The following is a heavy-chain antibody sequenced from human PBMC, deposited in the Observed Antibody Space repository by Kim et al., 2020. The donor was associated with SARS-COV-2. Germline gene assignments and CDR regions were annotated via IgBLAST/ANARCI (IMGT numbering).Heavy chain of an antibody. J-gene: IGHJ4*02. Sequence: GGSLRLSCAASGFTFSSYAMSWVRQAPGKGLEWVSAISGSGGSTYYADSVKGRFTISRDNSKNTLYLQMNSLRAEDTAVYYCAKDRKWLRLPSSSHFDYWGQGTLVTVSS. D-gene: IGHD5-12*01. CDR3: AKDRKWLRLPSSSHFDY. CDR1: GFTFSSYA. V-gene: IGHV3-23*01. CDR2: ISGSGGST.